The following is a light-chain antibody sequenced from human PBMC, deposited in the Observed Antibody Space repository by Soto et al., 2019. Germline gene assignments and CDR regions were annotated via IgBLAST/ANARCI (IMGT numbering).Light chain of an antibody. CDR2: DAS. Sequence: DIQMTQWPSALSAGXXDRVTITCRASQSINSWLAWYQQKPGKAPQILIYDASTLKSGVPSRFSASGSGTEFTLIISSLQPDDFATYYCQQYTSYSWTFGQGTKVDI. CDR1: QSINSW. V-gene: IGKV1-5*01. J-gene: IGKJ1*01. CDR3: QQYTSYSWT.